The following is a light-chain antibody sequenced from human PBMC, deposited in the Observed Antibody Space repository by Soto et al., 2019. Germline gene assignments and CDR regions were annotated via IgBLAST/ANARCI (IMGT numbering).Light chain of an antibody. Sequence: EIVMTQSPAPLSVSPGERATLSCRSSQSVSSYLAWYQQKPGQAPRLLIYDASNRATGIPARFSGSGSGTDFTLTTSSLEPEEFAVYYCQQRSNWPPALSLGGGTKVDIK. CDR2: DAS. CDR3: QQRSNWPPALS. CDR1: QSVSSY. V-gene: IGKV3-11*01. J-gene: IGKJ4*01.